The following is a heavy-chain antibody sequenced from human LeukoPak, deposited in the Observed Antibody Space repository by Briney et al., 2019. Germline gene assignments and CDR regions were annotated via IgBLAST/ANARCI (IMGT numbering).Heavy chain of an antibody. CDR3: ARSRGYSGYGDY. J-gene: IGHJ4*02. CDR1: GFTFSSYS. D-gene: IGHD5-12*01. Sequence: GGSLRLSCAASGFTFSSYSMNWVRQAPGKGLEWVSSISSSSSYIYYADSVKGRFTISRDNAKNSLYLQMNSPRAEDTAVYYCARSRGYSGYGDYWGQGTLVTVSS. CDR2: ISSSSSYI. V-gene: IGHV3-21*01.